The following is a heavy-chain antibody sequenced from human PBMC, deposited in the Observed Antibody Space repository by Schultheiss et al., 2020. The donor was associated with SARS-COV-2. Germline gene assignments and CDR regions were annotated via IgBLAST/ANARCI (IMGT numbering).Heavy chain of an antibody. CDR2: IIPIFGAP. CDR1: GGTFSSNG. CDR3: ARGGNGGTVLLNWFDP. V-gene: IGHV1-69*13. Sequence: SVKVSCKVSGGTFSSNGMSWVRQAPGQGLEWMGGIIPIFGAPNYAQKFQGRVTITADESTSTAYMELSSLRSEDTAVYYCARGGNGGTVLLNWFDPWGQGTLVTVSS. D-gene: IGHD3-16*01. J-gene: IGHJ5*02.